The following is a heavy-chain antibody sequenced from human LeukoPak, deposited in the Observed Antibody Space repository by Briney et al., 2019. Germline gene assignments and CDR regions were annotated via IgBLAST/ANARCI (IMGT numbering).Heavy chain of an antibody. J-gene: IGHJ4*02. D-gene: IGHD5-24*01. CDR1: GGSIYSGSYY. Sequence: SETLSLTCTVSGGSIYSGSYYWSWIRQPAVKGLEWIGRIYTSGSTNYNPSLKSRVTISVDTSKNQFPLKRSSVTAADTAVYYCARDRRDGYNLYYFDLWGQGTLVTVSS. V-gene: IGHV4-61*02. CDR3: ARDRRDGYNLYYFDL. CDR2: IYTSGST.